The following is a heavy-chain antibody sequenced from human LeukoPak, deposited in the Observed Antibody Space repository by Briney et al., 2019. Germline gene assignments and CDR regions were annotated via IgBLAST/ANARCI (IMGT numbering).Heavy chain of an antibody. CDR2: ISSISSYT. V-gene: IGHV3-11*05. Sequence: GGSLRLSCAASGFTFSDYYMSWIRQAPGKGLEWVSYISSISSYTNYADSVKGRFTISRDNAKNSLYLQMNSLRAEDTALYYCARGGRGYSYGYGFDWGQGTLVTVSS. D-gene: IGHD5-18*01. J-gene: IGHJ4*02. CDR3: ARGGRGYSYGYGFD. CDR1: GFTFSDYY.